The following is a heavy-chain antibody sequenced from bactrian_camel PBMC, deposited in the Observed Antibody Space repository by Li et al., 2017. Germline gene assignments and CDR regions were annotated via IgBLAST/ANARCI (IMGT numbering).Heavy chain of an antibody. CDR1: GFTDSKRW. J-gene: IGHJ4*01. Sequence: HVQLVESGGGSVEVGGSMRLSCTAAGFTDSKRWMGWFRQAPGKEREGAATIYFGGRSQYYADSVKGRFTISRDVAKNTLDLQMNNLTTGDAATYYCAATRSWDCIGASFFGMKSTATGAGGPRSPSP. CDR3: AATRSWDCIGASFFGMKSTAT. CDR2: IYFGGRSQ. D-gene: IGHD1*01. V-gene: IGHV3S1*01.